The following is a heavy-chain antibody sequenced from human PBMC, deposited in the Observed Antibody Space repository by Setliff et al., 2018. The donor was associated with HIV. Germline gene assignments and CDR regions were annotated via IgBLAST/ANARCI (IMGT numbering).Heavy chain of an antibody. CDR3: ASGCLIGGSGPCRNFEF. V-gene: IGHV1-18*01. CDR1: GGTFSSYA. J-gene: IGHJ4*02. D-gene: IGHD3-9*01. Sequence: ASVKVSCKASGGTFSSYAISWVRQAPGQGLEWMGWISVKNGNTNYAQKFQGRLTMTKDTSTSTVYMELSSLKSDDTAVYYCASGCLIGGSGPCRNFEFWGQGTLVTVSS. CDR2: ISVKNGNT.